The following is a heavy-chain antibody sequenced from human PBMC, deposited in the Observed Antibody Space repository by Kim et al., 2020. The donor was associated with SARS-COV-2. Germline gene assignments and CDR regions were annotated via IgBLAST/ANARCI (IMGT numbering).Heavy chain of an antibody. J-gene: IGHJ4*02. CDR1: GGSISSGSYY. CDR3: ARSRALDY. CDR2: SYTSGST. V-gene: IGHV4-61*02. Sequence: SETLSLTCTVSGGSISSGSYYWSWIRQPAGKGLEWIGRSYTSGSTNFNPSLKSRVTISVDTSKNQFSLKLSSVTAADTAVYYCARSRALDYWGQGTLVTVSS.